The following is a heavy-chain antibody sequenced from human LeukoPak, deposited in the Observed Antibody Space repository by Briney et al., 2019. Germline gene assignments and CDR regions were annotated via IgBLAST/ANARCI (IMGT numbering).Heavy chain of an antibody. D-gene: IGHD3-9*01. CDR3: AGGMTGGDY. Sequence: ASVKVSCKASGYTFIYYYIHWVRQAPGQGLEWMGWINPNSGDTNCAQKFQGRVTMTRDTSISTAYMELGRLKSDDTALYYCAGGMTGGDYWGQGTLVTVSS. CDR2: INPNSGDT. V-gene: IGHV1-2*02. CDR1: GYTFIYYY. J-gene: IGHJ4*02.